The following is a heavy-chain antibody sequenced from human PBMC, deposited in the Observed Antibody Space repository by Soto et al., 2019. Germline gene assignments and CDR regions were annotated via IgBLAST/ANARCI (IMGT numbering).Heavy chain of an antibody. CDR2: INPNSGGT. Sequence: ASVKVSCKASGYTFTGCYMHWVRQAPGQGLEWMGWINPNSGGTNYAQKFQGWVTMTRDTSISTAYMELSRLRSDDTAVYYCARGSIESYDSSGYYLNWFDPWGQGTLVTVSS. CDR3: ARGSIESYDSSGYYLNWFDP. CDR1: GYTFTGCY. J-gene: IGHJ5*02. V-gene: IGHV1-2*04. D-gene: IGHD3-22*01.